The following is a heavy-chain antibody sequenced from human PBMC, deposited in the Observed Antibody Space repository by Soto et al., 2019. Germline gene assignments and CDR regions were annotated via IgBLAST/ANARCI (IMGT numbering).Heavy chain of an antibody. Sequence: ASVKVSCKASGYTFSSYGISWVRQAPGQGLEWMGWISAYNGNTNYAQKLQGRVTMTTDTSTSTVYMELRSLRSDDTAVYYCARDYGRGRAPFDYWGQGSLVTVSS. CDR2: ISAYNGNT. CDR3: ARDYGRGRAPFDY. J-gene: IGHJ4*02. V-gene: IGHV1-18*01. CDR1: GYTFSSYG. D-gene: IGHD4-17*01.